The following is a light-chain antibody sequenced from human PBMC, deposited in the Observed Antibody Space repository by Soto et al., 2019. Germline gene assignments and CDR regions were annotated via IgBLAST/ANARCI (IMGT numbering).Light chain of an antibody. V-gene: IGLV2-23*01. CDR3: CSYAGSSIVV. CDR2: EGS. J-gene: IGLJ2*01. Sequence: QSVLTQPASVSGSPGQSITISCTGTSSDVGSYNLVSWYQQHPGKAPKLMIYEGSKRPSGVSNRFSGSKSGNTASLTISGLQAEDEADYYCCSYAGSSIVVFGGGTQLNVL. CDR1: SSDVGSYNL.